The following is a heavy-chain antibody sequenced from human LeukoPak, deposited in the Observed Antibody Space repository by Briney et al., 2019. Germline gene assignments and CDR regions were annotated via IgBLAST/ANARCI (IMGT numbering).Heavy chain of an antibody. D-gene: IGHD2-15*01. CDR2: INHSGST. Sequence: PSETLSLTCAVYGGSFSGYYWSWICQPPGKGLEWIGEINHSGSTNYNPSLKSRVTISVDTSKNQFSLKLSSVTAADTAVYYCARAHGWLRSRNWFDPWGQGTLVTVSS. J-gene: IGHJ5*02. CDR1: GGSFSGYY. V-gene: IGHV4-34*01. CDR3: ARAHGWLRSRNWFDP.